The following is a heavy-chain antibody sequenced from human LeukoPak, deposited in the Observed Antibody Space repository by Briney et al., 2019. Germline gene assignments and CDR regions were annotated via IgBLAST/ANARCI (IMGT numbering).Heavy chain of an antibody. D-gene: IGHD2-21*01. CDR3: TRLLVY. CDR2: INPNSGGT. Sequence: ASVKVSCKASGYTFTGYSMHWVRQAPGQGLEWMGWINPNSGGTNYAQKFQGRVTMTRDTSISTVYMELSSVRSDDTAVYYCTRLLVYWGQGTLVTVS. J-gene: IGHJ4*02. CDR1: GYTFTGYS. V-gene: IGHV1-2*02.